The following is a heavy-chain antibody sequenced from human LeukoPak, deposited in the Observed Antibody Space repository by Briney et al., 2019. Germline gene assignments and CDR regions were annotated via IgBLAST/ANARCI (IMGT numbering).Heavy chain of an antibody. J-gene: IGHJ4*02. Sequence: SETLSLTCTVSGGSISSYYWSWIRQPPGKGLEWIGYIYYSGSTNYNPSLKSRVTISVDTSKNQFSLKLSSVTAAGTAVYYCARSVSGDRPMDYWGQGTLVTVSS. CDR1: GGSISSYY. CDR3: ARSVSGDRPMDY. V-gene: IGHV4-59*01. D-gene: IGHD3-22*01. CDR2: IYYSGST.